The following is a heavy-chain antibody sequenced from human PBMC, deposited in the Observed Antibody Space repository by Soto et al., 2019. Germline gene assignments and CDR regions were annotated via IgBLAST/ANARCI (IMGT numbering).Heavy chain of an antibody. D-gene: IGHD3-22*01. J-gene: IGHJ4*02. CDR2: IKSKTNGGTT. V-gene: IGHV3-15*01. CDR1: GFTFSNAW. Sequence: GGSLRLSCAASGFTFSNAWMSWVRQAPGKGLEWAGRIKSKTNGGTTDYAAPVKGRFTISRDDSKNTLFLQMSSLKTEDTAVYYCSTDLRLGKNYHSNPYLDFWGQGTLVTVSS. CDR3: STDLRLGKNYHSNPYLDF.